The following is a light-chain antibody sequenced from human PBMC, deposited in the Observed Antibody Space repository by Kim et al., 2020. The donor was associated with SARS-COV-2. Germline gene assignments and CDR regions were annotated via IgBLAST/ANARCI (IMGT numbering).Light chain of an antibody. CDR2: SSN. J-gene: IGLJ3*02. CDR3: AVWDDSLNVWV. Sequence: GRGVTIPWARRSSNIGSKVLNCYQHVPGPAPKLLIYSSNQRPSGVPDRFSGSKSGTSASLAISGLQSEDEADYYCAVWDDSLNVWVFGGGTQLTVL. V-gene: IGLV1-44*01. CDR1: SSNIGSKV.